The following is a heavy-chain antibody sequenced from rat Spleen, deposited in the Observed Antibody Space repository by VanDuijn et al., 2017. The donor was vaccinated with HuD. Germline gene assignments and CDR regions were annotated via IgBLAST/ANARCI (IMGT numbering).Heavy chain of an antibody. V-gene: IGHV5-31*01. CDR3: AVSGYGY. CDR1: GFTFNNYW. J-gene: IGHJ2*01. CDR2: ISYEGSST. Sequence: EVQLVESGGGLVQPGRSLKLSCVASGFTFNNYWMTWIRQAPGKGLEWVASISYEGSSTYYPDSVKGRFTISRDNAKSTQYLQMDSLRSEDTATYYCAVSGYGYWGQGVMVTVSS. D-gene: IGHD4-3*01.